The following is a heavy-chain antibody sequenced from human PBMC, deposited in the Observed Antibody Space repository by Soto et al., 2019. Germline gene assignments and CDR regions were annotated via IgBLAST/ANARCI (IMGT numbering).Heavy chain of an antibody. CDR1: GYSFTSYW. CDR3: ARQAFGDRHAFDI. V-gene: IGHV5-51*01. Sequence: GESLKISRKGSGYSFTSYWIGWVRQMPGKGLEWMGIIYPGDSDTRYSPSFQGQVTISADKSISTAYLYWSSLKASDTAMYYCARQAFGDRHAFDIWGPGTRVTVSS. J-gene: IGHJ3*02. CDR2: IYPGDSDT. D-gene: IGHD3-3*01.